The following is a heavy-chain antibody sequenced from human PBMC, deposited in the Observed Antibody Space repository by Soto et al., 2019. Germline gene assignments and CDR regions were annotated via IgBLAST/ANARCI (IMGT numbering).Heavy chain of an antibody. J-gene: IGHJ5*02. V-gene: IGHV3-15*01. CDR2: IKTETHGGTA. CDR1: GFTFSNAW. Sequence: ESLRLSCAASGFTFSNAWMSRVRQAPGKGLEWVGRIKTETHGGTADYAAPVKGRFTISREDSKNTVYLQMNSLKTEDTAVYYCTTPYSDFWSGYLGRNWFDPWAQGTLVTVSS. CDR3: TTPYSDFWSGYLGRNWFDP. D-gene: IGHD3-3*01.